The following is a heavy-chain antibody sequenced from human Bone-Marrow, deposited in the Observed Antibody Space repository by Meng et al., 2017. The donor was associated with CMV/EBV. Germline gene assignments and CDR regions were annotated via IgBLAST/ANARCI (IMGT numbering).Heavy chain of an antibody. V-gene: IGHV3-21*01. J-gene: IGHJ6*02. D-gene: IGHD6-19*01. CDR1: GFTFINYA. CDR3: ARDPSEAVAGGFNGDYGMDV. Sequence: GGSLRLSCAASGFTFINYAMHWVRQAPGKGLEWVSSISSSSSYIYYADSVKGRFTISRDNAKNSLYLQMNSLRAEDTAVYYCARDPSEAVAGGFNGDYGMDVWGQGTTVTVSS. CDR2: ISSSSSYI.